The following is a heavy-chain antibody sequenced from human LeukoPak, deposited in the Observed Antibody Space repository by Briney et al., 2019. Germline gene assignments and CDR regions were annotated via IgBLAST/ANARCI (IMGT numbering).Heavy chain of an antibody. J-gene: IGHJ4*02. V-gene: IGHV3-30-3*01. Sequence: GGSLRLSCAASGFTFSSYAMHWVRQAPGKGLEWVAVISYDGSNKYYADSVKGRFTISRDNSKNTLYLQMNSLRAEDTAVYYCARDGAVGRYYFDYWGQGTLVTVSS. CDR2: ISYDGSNK. D-gene: IGHD1-26*01. CDR3: ARDGAVGRYYFDY. CDR1: GFTFSSYA.